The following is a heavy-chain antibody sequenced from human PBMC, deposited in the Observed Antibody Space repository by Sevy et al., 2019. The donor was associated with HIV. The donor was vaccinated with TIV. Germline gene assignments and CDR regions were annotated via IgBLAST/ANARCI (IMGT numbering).Heavy chain of an antibody. CDR3: AREGCTKPHDY. CDR2: LSFGCGEI. V-gene: IGHV3-23*01. J-gene: IGHJ4*02. CDR1: GFTFSKYS. Sequence: GGSLRLSCAASGFTFSKYSMSWVRQPPGNGLEWVSTLSFGCGEINYADSVKGRFTISRDNSESSVYLQMNNLRPEDTAVYYCAREGCTKPHDYWGQGTLVTVSS. D-gene: IGHD2-8*01.